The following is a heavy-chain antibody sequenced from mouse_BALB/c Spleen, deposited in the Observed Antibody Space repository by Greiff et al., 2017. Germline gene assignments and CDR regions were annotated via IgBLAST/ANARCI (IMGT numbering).Heavy chain of an antibody. V-gene: IGHV1-9*01. J-gene: IGHJ2*01. Sequence: QVQLQQSGAELMKPGASVKISCKATGYTFSSYWIEWVKQRPGHGLEWIGEILPGSGSTNYNEKFKGKATFTADTSSNTAYMQLSSLTSEDSAVYYCARSGTARATNYWGQGTTLTVSS. CDR3: ARSGTARATNY. D-gene: IGHD3-2*01. CDR2: ILPGSGST. CDR1: GYTFSSYW.